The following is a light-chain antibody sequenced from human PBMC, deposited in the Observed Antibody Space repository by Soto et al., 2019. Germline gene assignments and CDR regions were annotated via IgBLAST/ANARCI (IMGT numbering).Light chain of an antibody. Sequence: DIPMTQSPSTLSASVGDRVTITCRASQSINHWLAWYQQKPGKAPKFLIYKASSLESGVPSRFSGSGSGTEVTLTISSLQADDSATYYCQQYGKDPWTFGQGTKVEVK. V-gene: IGKV1-5*03. CDR2: KAS. CDR1: QSINHW. J-gene: IGKJ1*01. CDR3: QQYGKDPWT.